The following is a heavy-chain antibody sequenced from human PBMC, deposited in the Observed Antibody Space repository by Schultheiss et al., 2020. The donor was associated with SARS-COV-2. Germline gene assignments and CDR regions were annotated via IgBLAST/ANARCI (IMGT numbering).Heavy chain of an antibody. CDR1: GGSISSYY. D-gene: IGHD3-3*01. V-gene: IGHV4-34*01. Sequence: SETLSLTCTVSGGSISSYYWSWIRQPPGKGLEWIGEINHSGSTNYNPSLKSRVTISVDTSKNQFSLKLGSVTAADTAVYYCARERAGAITIFGVVTRYGMDVWGQGTTVTVSS. CDR3: ARERAGAITIFGVVTRYGMDV. J-gene: IGHJ6*02. CDR2: INHSGST.